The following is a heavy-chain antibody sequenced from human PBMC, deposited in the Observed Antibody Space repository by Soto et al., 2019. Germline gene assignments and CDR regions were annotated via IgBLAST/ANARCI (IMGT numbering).Heavy chain of an antibody. V-gene: IGHV3-33*01. CDR1: GFTFSSYG. CDR2: IWYDGSNK. CDR3: ARGANGGWFDP. Sequence: QVQLVESGGGVVQPGRSLRLSCAASGFTFSSYGMHWVRQAPGKGLEWVAVIWYDGSNKYYADSVKGRFTISRDNSKNTLYEQMNSLRVEDTAVYYCARGANGGWFDPWGQGTLVTVSS. D-gene: IGHD2-8*01. J-gene: IGHJ5*02.